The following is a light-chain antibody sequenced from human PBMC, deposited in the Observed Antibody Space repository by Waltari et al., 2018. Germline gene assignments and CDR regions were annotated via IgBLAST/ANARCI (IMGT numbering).Light chain of an antibody. CDR1: QDISSY. CDR2: AAS. CDR3: QQLNVYPLT. V-gene: IGKV1-9*01. J-gene: IGKJ4*01. Sequence: DIQLTQSPSFLFASVGDRVTISCRASQDISSYLAWYQQKPGEAPKLLIYAASTLQSGVPSRFSGSGSGTEFTLTISSLQPEDFAAYYCQQLNVYPLTFGGGSKVEIK.